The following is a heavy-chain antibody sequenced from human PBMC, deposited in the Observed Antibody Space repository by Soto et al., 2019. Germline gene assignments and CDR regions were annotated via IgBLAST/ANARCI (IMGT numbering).Heavy chain of an antibody. CDR1: GGSISSYY. D-gene: IGHD2-15*01. CDR2: IYTSGST. V-gene: IGHV4-4*07. CDR3: ARETKDYCSGGSCYSYYYYGMDV. Sequence: TLSLTCTVSGGSISSYYWSWIRQPAGKGLEWIGRIYTSGSTNYNPSLKSRVTMSVDTSKNQFSLKLSSVTAADTAVYYCARETKDYCSGGSCYSYYYYGMDVWGQGTTVTVSS. J-gene: IGHJ6*02.